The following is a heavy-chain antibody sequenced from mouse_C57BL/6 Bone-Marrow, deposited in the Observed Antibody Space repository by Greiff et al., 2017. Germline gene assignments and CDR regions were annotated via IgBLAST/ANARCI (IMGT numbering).Heavy chain of an antibody. Sequence: QVQLKESGAELARPGASVKLSCKASGYTFTSYGISWVKQRTGQGLEWIGEIYPRSGNTYYNEKFKGKATLTADKSSSTAYMELRSLTSEYSAVYFCARLRLRRSWYFDVWGTGTTVTVSS. CDR3: ARLRLRRSWYFDV. V-gene: IGHV1-81*01. CDR2: IYPRSGNT. CDR1: GYTFTSYG. J-gene: IGHJ1*03. D-gene: IGHD2-4*01.